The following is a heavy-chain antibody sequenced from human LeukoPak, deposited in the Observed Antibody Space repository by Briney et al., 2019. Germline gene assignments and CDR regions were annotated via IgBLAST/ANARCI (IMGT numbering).Heavy chain of an antibody. Sequence: GGSLRLSCAASGFTFRSSWMSWVRQAPGKGLEWVAHINQDGSEKYYVDSVKGRFTISRDNAKNSLYLQMNSLRAEDTALYYCVTWFGELNYWGQGTLVTVSS. CDR2: INQDGSEK. V-gene: IGHV3-7*01. CDR3: VTWFGELNY. D-gene: IGHD3-10*01. CDR1: GFTFRSSW. J-gene: IGHJ4*02.